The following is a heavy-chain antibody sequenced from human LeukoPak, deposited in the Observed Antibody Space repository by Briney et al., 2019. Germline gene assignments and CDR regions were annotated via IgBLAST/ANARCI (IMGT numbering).Heavy chain of an antibody. CDR3: VIFGMDYSSTHAHAFDI. Sequence: ASVKVSCKASGGTFSSYAISWVRQAPGQGLEWMGGIIPIFGTANYAQKFQGRVTITADESTSTAYMELSSLRSEDTAVYYCVIFGMDYSSTHAHAFDIWGQGTMVTVSS. J-gene: IGHJ3*02. V-gene: IGHV1-69*13. CDR1: GGTFSSYA. CDR2: IIPIFGTA. D-gene: IGHD6-13*01.